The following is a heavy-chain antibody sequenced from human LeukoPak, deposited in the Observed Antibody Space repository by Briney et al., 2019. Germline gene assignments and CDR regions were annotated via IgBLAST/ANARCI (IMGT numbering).Heavy chain of an antibody. J-gene: IGHJ4*02. D-gene: IGHD1-26*01. CDR2: ISAYNGNT. Sequence: ASVKVSCKASGYTFTSYGISWVRQAPGQGPEWMGWISAYNGNTNYAQKLQGRVTMTTDTSTSTAYMELRSLRSDDTAVYYCASPREYSGSYFPFDYRGQGTLVTVSS. V-gene: IGHV1-18*01. CDR1: GYTFTSYG. CDR3: ASPREYSGSYFPFDY.